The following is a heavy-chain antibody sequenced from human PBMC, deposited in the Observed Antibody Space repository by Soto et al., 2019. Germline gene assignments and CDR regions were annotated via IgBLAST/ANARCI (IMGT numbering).Heavy chain of an antibody. CDR2: INAGNGDT. CDR3: ATTCDSGTYYSPACTEYFHH. CDR1: GHTFTTYA. V-gene: IGHV1-3*01. J-gene: IGHJ1*01. Sequence: GASVKVSCKASGHTFTTYAIHWVRQAPGKSLEWMVWINAGNGDTRYSQKFQGRVTVTRDTTASTAYMELSSLTSEDTAVYYCATTCDSGTYYSPACTEYFHHWGQGTLVTVS. D-gene: IGHD1-26*01.